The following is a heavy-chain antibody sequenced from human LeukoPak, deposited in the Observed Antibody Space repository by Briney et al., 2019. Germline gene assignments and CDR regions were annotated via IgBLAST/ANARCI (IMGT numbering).Heavy chain of an antibody. V-gene: IGHV1-69*06. Sequence: GASVKVSCKASGGTFSSYAISWVREAPGQGLEWMGGIIPIFGTANYAQKFQGRVTITADKSTSTAYMELRSLRSDDTAVYYCARSPMTTVTTHFDYWGQGTLVTVSS. J-gene: IGHJ4*02. CDR3: ARSPMTTVTTHFDY. CDR2: IIPIFGTA. CDR1: GGTFSSYA. D-gene: IGHD4-17*01.